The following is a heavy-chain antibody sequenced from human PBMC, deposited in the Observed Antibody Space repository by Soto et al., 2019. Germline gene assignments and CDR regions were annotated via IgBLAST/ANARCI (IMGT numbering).Heavy chain of an antibody. Sequence: LRLSCAASGFTVRSNYMSWVSQAPANGLERVSVIYSGGSTYHADSVKGRFTISRDNSKNTLYLQMNSLRAEDTAVYYCARDPEYYYDSSGYYYGSNQASWGQGTMVTVSS. V-gene: IGHV3-53*01. D-gene: IGHD3-22*01. CDR3: ARDPEYYYDSSGYYYGSNQAS. CDR1: GFTVRSNY. J-gene: IGHJ3*01. CDR2: IYSGGST.